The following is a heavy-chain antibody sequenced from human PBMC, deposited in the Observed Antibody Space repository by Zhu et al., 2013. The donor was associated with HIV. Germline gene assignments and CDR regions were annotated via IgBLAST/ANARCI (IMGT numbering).Heavy chain of an antibody. CDR2: IIPIFGTA. J-gene: IGHJ6*02. Sequence: QVQLVQSGAEVKKPGSSVKVSCKASGGTFSSYAISWVRQAPGQGLEWMGGIIPIFGTANYAQKFQGRVTITADESTSTAYMELSSLRSEDTAVYYCARAVDTAMVTSRFAPEPNPPTGKISYYGMDVWGQGTTVTVSS. V-gene: IGHV1-69*01. D-gene: IGHD5-18*01. CDR3: ARAVDTAMVTSRFAPEPNPPTGKISYYGMDV. CDR1: GGTFSSYA.